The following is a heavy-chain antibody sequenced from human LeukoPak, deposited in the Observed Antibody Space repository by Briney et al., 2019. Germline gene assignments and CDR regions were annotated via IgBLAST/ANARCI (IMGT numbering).Heavy chain of an antibody. CDR3: ARGQTYYYGSGSYGHYYGMDV. J-gene: IGHJ6*02. D-gene: IGHD3-10*01. V-gene: IGHV3-30-3*01. Sequence: GGSLRLSCAASGFTFSSYAMHWVRQAPGKGLEWVAVISYDGSNKYYADSVKGRFTISRDNSKNTLYLQMNSLRAEDTAAYYCARGQTYYYGSGSYGHYYGMDVWGQGTTVTVSS. CDR2: ISYDGSNK. CDR1: GFTFSSYA.